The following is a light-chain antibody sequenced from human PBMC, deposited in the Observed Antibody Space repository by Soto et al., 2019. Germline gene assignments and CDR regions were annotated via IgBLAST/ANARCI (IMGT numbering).Light chain of an antibody. CDR3: AAWXDSLNGSGV. CDR2: TNN. Sequence: QSVLTQPPSASGTPGQRVTISCSGSSSNIGSNTVNWYQQLPGTAPKLLIYTNNQRPSGVPDRFSGSKSGTSASLAISGLXXXXXXXXXXAAWXDSLNGSGVFGGGTKLTVL. CDR1: SSNIGSNT. J-gene: IGLJ3*02. V-gene: IGLV1-44*01.